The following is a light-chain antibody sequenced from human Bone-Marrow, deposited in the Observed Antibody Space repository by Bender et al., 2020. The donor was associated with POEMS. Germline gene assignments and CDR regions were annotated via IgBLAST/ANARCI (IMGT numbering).Light chain of an antibody. V-gene: IGLV1-44*01. CDR3: CSYSANNRLV. CDR1: SSNIGTNP. Sequence: QSVLTQPPSASGTPGQRVTISCSGSSSNIGTNPVNWYQQLPGTAPKPLIYINNQRPSGVPDRFSGSKSGNTASLTVSGLQAEDEANYYCCSYSANNRLVFGGGTKLTVL. CDR2: INN. J-gene: IGLJ2*01.